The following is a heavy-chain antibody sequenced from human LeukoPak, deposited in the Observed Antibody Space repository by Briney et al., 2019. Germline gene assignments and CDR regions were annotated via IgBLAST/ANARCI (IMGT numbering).Heavy chain of an antibody. V-gene: IGHV1-18*01. J-gene: IGHJ4*02. D-gene: IGHD2-21*02. Sequence: GASVKVSCKASGYTFTSYGISWVRQAPGQGLEWMGWISAYNGNTNYAQKLQGRVAMTTDTSTSTAYMELRSLRSDDTAVYYCARDGPAYCGGDCYSDYWGQGTLVTVSS. CDR3: ARDGPAYCGGDCYSDY. CDR1: GYTFTSYG. CDR2: ISAYNGNT.